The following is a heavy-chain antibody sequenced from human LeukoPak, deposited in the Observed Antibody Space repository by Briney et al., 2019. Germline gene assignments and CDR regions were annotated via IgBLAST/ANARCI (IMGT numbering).Heavy chain of an antibody. J-gene: IGHJ4*02. CDR1: GFTFSGSW. V-gene: IGHV3-7*01. CDR3: ARVTDAAASH. Sequence: PGGSLRLSCAASGFTFSGSWLTWVRQAPGKGLEWVANITPDGGDKYYVDSVRGRFTISRDNAKNSLYLQMNSVRAEDTAVYYCARVTDAAASHWGQGTLVTVSS. D-gene: IGHD2-2*01. CDR2: ITPDGGDK.